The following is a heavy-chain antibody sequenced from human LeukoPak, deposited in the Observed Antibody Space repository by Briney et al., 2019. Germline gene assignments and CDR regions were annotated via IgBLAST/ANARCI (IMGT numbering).Heavy chain of an antibody. J-gene: IGHJ4*02. CDR3: ARKDFSSGSFSY. Sequence: GRSLRLSCAVAGFPFTRFYMSSIRQPPGNGLEWISYIGLSGSPLDYADSVRGRFTISRDNAKNSLYLELNSLRAEDTAVYYCARKDFSSGSFSYWGQGTLVTVSS. V-gene: IGHV3-11*04. D-gene: IGHD3-22*01. CDR2: IGLSGSPL. CDR1: GFPFTRFY.